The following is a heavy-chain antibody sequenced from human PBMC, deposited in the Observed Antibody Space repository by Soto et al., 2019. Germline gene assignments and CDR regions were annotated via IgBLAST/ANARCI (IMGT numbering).Heavy chain of an antibody. CDR2: IYHSGST. CDR1: GYSISSGYY. V-gene: IGHV4-38-2*02. CDR3: ARDSNSYGYYFDY. J-gene: IGHJ4*02. D-gene: IGHD5-18*01. Sequence: SETLSLTCAVPGYSISSGYYWGWIRQPPGKGLEWIGSIYHSGSTYYNPSLKSRVTISVDTSKNQFSLKLSSVTAADTAVYYCARDSNSYGYYFDYWGQGTLVTVSS.